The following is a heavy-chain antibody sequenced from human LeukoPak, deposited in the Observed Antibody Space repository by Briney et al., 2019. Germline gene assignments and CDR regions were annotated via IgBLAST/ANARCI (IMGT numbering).Heavy chain of an antibody. CDR1: GFTFSSYS. V-gene: IGHV3-21*01. J-gene: IGHJ4*02. CDR2: ISSSSSYI. CDR3: ARGTTGGYSPSH. D-gene: IGHD5-12*01. Sequence: GGSLRLSCAASGFTFSSYSMNWVRQAPGKGLEWVSSISSSSSYIYYADSVRGRFTISRDNAKNSLYLQMNSLRAEDTAVYYCARGTTGGYSPSHWGQGTLVTVSS.